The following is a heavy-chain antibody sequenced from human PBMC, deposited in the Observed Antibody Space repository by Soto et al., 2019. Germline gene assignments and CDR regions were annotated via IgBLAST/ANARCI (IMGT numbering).Heavy chain of an antibody. D-gene: IGHD6-13*01. J-gene: IGHJ4*02. CDR1: GFTFSNYV. CDR3: AKLNLFVSAAAGRGPSDY. V-gene: IGHV3-23*01. CDR2: VSGSGGNT. Sequence: VQLLESGGGLVQPGGSLRLYCAASGFTFSNYVMSWVRQAPGKGLEWVSAVSGSGGNTYYADSVQGRFTISRDNSKNMLNLQMNSLRAEDTAVYYCAKLNLFVSAAAGRGPSDYWGQGTLVSVSS.